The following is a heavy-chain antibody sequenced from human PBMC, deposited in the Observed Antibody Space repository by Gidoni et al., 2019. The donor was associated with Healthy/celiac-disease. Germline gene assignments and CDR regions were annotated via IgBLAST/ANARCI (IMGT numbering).Heavy chain of an antibody. D-gene: IGHD3-22*01. CDR2: IWYDGSNK. CDR3: ASGDYYYGSSGYDPFDY. CDR1: GFTFSSYG. V-gene: IGHV3-33*01. Sequence: QVQLVESGGGVVQPGRSLRLSCAASGFTFSSYGMHWVRQAPGKGLEWVAVIWYDGSNKYYADSVKGRFTTSRDNSKNTLYLQMNSLRAEDTAVYYCASGDYYYGSSGYDPFDYWGQGTLVTVSS. J-gene: IGHJ4*02.